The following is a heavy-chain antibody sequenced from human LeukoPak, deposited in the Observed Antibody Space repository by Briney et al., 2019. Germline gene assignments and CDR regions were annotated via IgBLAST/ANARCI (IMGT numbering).Heavy chain of an antibody. CDR2: INNDGTYT. CDR1: GLTFTSYW. V-gene: IGHV3-74*01. J-gene: IGHJ4*02. Sequence: PGGSLRLSCAASGLTFTSYWIHWVRQAPGKGLVWVSRINNDGTYTVYADSVKGRFTISRDNAKNTLYLQMNSLRPEDTAVYYCGREIEAPGKTLDYWGQGTLVTVSS. CDR3: GREIEAPGKTLDY.